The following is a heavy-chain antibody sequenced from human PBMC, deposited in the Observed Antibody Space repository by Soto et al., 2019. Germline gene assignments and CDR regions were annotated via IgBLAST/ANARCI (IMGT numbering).Heavy chain of an antibody. CDR3: ARAYGLGAFDI. CDR2: IFYSGST. CDR1: GGSISSYY. J-gene: IGHJ3*02. V-gene: IGHV4-59*08. D-gene: IGHD3-10*01. Sequence: QVQLQESGPGLVKPSETLSLTCTVSGGSISSYYWSWIRQPPGKGLECIGYIFYSGSTNYNPSLKSRVTISVDTSKNQFSLELSSVTAADTAVYYCARAYGLGAFDIWGQGTMVTVSS.